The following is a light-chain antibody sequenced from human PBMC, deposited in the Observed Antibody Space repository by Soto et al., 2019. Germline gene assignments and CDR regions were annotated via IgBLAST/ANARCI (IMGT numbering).Light chain of an antibody. CDR3: QQYSNWPWT. V-gene: IGKV3-15*01. CDR2: GAS. Sequence: EIVMAQSPATLSVSPGERATLSCRASQSVSTALAWYQQNPGQAPRLLIYGASTRATGIPARFSGSGSGTDFTLTISSLQSEDFAVYYCQQYSNWPWTFGQGTEVE. CDR1: QSVSTA. J-gene: IGKJ1*01.